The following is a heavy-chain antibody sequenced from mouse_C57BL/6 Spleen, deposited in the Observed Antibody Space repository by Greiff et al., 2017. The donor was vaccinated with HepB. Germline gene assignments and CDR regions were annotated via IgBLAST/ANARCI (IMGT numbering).Heavy chain of an antibody. D-gene: IGHD1-1*01. CDR3: ARSGYYGSESRYWYFDV. CDR2: IYWDDDK. CDR1: GFSLSTSGMG. Sequence: QVTLKVCGPGILQSSQTLSLTCSFSGFSLSTSGMGVSWIRQPSGKGLEWLAHIYWDDDKRYNPSLKSRLTISKDTSRNQVFLKITSVDTADTATYYCARSGYYGSESRYWYFDVWGTGTTVTVSS. V-gene: IGHV8-12*01. J-gene: IGHJ1*03.